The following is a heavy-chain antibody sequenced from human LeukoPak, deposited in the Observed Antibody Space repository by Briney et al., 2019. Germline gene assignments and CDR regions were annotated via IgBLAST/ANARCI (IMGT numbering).Heavy chain of an antibody. Sequence: GGSLRLSCAASGFTFDDYTMHWVRQAPGKGLEWVSLISWDGGSTYYADSVKGRFTISRDNSKNSLYLQMNSLRTEDTASYYCAKDSVGATTSRYYYYMDVWGKGTTVTVSS. J-gene: IGHJ6*03. CDR3: AKDSVGATTSRYYYYMDV. V-gene: IGHV3-43*01. CDR2: ISWDGGST. CDR1: GFTFDDYT. D-gene: IGHD1-26*01.